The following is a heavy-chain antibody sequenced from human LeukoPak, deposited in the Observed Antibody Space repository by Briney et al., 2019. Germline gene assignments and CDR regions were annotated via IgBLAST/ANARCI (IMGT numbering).Heavy chain of an antibody. V-gene: IGHV3-11*01. Sequence: GGSLRLSCAASGFTFSDYYMSWIRQAPGKGLEWVSYISSSGSTIYYADSVKGRFTISRDNAKNSLYLQMNSLRAEDTAVYYCARDRDIVVVTAIPSYYYGMDVWGQGTTVTVSS. D-gene: IGHD2-21*02. CDR1: GFTFSDYY. CDR3: ARDRDIVVVTAIPSYYYGMDV. J-gene: IGHJ6*02. CDR2: ISSSGSTI.